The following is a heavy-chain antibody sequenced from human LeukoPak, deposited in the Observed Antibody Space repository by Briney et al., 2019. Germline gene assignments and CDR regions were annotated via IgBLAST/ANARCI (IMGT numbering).Heavy chain of an antibody. CDR1: GFTFGSYW. D-gene: IGHD3-3*01. CDR3: ARGHDFWSGYWDY. Sequence: GGSLRLSCAASGFTFGSYWMNWFRKAQGKGLLWFSRINSDGSSTSYADSVKGRFAISRDNAKNTLYLQMNSLRAEDTAVYYCARGHDFWSGYWDYWGQGTLVTGSS. CDR2: INSDGSST. J-gene: IGHJ4*02. V-gene: IGHV3-74*01.